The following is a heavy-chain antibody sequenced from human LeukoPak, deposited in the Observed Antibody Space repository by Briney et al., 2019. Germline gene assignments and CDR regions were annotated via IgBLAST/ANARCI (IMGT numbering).Heavy chain of an antibody. CDR1: GGSISSSSYY. J-gene: IGHJ4*02. CDR2: IYYSGST. CDR3: ARQTGSGLFILP. V-gene: IGHV4-39*01. D-gene: IGHD3/OR15-3a*01. Sequence: SETLSLTCTVSGGSISSSSYYWGWIRQPPGKGLEWIGSIYYSGSTYYNPSLKSRVTISVDTSKNQFSLKLSSVTAADAAVYYCARQTGSGLFILPGGQGTLVTVSS.